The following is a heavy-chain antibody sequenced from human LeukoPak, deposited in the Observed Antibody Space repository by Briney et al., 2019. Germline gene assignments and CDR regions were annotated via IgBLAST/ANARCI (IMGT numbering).Heavy chain of an antibody. V-gene: IGHV1-69*05. CDR2: IIPIFGTA. J-gene: IGHJ4*02. CDR1: GGTFSSDA. CDR3: AREGGDFDFDY. Sequence: GSSVKVSCKASGGTFSSDAISWVRQAPGQGLEWMGRIIPIFGTANYAQKFQGRVTITTDESTSTAYMELSSLRSEDTAVYYCAREGGDFDFDYWGQGTLVTVSS. D-gene: IGHD2-21*01.